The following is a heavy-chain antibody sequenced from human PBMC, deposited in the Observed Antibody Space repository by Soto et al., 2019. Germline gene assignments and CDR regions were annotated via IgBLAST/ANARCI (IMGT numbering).Heavy chain of an antibody. CDR3: ARKLRSYYGSGSYYKGGWFDL. D-gene: IGHD3-10*01. CDR2: IYYSGST. CDR1: GGSISSYY. J-gene: IGHJ5*02. Sequence: SETLSLTCTVSGGSISSYYWSWIRQPPGKGLEWIGSIYYSGSTYYNPSLKSRVTISVDTSKNQFSLQLSSVTAADTAVYYCARKLRSYYGSGSYYKGGWFDLWGQGTLVTVSS. V-gene: IGHV4-59*05.